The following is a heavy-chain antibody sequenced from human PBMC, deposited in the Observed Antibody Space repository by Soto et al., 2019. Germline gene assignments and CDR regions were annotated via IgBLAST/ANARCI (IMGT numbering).Heavy chain of an antibody. D-gene: IGHD6-19*01. J-gene: IGHJ5*02. V-gene: IGHV3-66*01. CDR3: ARETEQWLAFDP. CDR1: GFTVSSNY. Sequence: GGSLRLSCAASGFTVSSNYMSWVRQAPGKGLEWVSVIFSGGSTSYADSVQGRFTISRDNSKNTLYLQMNSLRAEDTAVYYCARETEQWLAFDPWGQGTLVTVSS. CDR2: IFSGGST.